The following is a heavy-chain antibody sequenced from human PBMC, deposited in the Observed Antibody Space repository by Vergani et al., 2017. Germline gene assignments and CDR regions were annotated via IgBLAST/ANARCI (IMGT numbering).Heavy chain of an antibody. J-gene: IGHJ6*03. CDR1: GGSISSGSYY. CDR3: ARFRYTYYYYMDV. Sequence: QVQLQESGPGLVKPSQTLSLTCTVSGGSISSGSYYWSWIRQPAGKGLEWIGEINHSGSTNYNPSLKSRVTISVETSKNQFSLKLSSVTAADTAVYYCARFRYTYYYYMDVWGKGTTVTVSS. V-gene: IGHV4-61*02. D-gene: IGHD2-2*02. CDR2: INHSGST.